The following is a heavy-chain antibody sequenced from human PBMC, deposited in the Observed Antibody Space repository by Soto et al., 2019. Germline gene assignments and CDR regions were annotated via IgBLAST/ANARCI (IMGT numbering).Heavy chain of an antibody. V-gene: IGHV3-23*01. J-gene: IGHJ3*02. CDR3: ARPPYGLTGFGGVIGKRGAFDI. CDR2: ISCSGGST. CDR1: GFTFSSYA. Sequence: GGSLRLSCAASGFTFSSYAMSWVRQAPGKGLEWVSAISCSGGSTYYADSVKGRFTISRDNSKNTLYLQMNSLRAEDTAVYYCARPPYGLTGFGGVIGKRGAFDIWGQGTMVTVSS. D-gene: IGHD3-16*02.